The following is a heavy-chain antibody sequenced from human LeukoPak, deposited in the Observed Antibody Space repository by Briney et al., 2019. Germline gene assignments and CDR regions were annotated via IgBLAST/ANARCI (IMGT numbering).Heavy chain of an antibody. CDR2: ISSSSSHI. CDR1: GFTFSSYS. D-gene: IGHD3-10*01. CDR3: ALTMVRGVIITNRDDY. V-gene: IGHV3-21*01. J-gene: IGHJ4*02. Sequence: GGSLRLSCAASGFTFSSYSMNWVRQAPGKGLEWVSSISSSSSHIYYADSVKGRFTISRDNAKNSLYLQMNSLRAEDTAVYYCALTMVRGVIITNRDDYWGQGTLVTVSS.